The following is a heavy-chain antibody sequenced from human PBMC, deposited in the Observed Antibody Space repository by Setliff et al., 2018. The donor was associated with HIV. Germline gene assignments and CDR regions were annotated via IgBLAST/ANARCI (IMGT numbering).Heavy chain of an antibody. V-gene: IGHV1-18*01. D-gene: IGHD3-9*01. CDR2: ISAYSGDT. CDR3: ARGTYLSRFRLVTPLFDY. J-gene: IGHJ4*02. Sequence: GASVKVSCKASGDPFSSNGISWVGQDPGQGLEWMGWISAYSGDTNYAQKFQGRLTMTTDTSISTAYMELSRLRYDDTAVYYCARGTYLSRFRLVTPLFDYWGQGKLVTVSS. CDR1: GDPFSSNG.